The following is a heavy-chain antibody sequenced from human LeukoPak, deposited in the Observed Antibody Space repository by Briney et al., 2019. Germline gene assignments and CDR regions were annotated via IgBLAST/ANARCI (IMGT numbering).Heavy chain of an antibody. CDR2: IYPGDSDT. Sequence: GESLKISXKGSGYSFTSYWIGWVRQMPGKGLEWMGIIYPGDSDTIYSPSFQGQVTISADKSISTAYLQWSSLKASDTAMYYCARYGYSSGWYFDYWGQGTLVTVSS. CDR3: ARYGYSSGWYFDY. D-gene: IGHD6-19*01. CDR1: GYSFTSYW. J-gene: IGHJ4*02. V-gene: IGHV5-51*01.